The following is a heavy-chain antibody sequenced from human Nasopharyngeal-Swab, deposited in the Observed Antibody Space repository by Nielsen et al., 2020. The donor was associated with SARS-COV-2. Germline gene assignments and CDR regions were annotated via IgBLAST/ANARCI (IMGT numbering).Heavy chain of an antibody. CDR3: ARSYGDYEDNWFDP. Sequence: ASVKVSCKASGYTFTSYDINWVRQAPGQGLEWMGWMNPNSGNTGYAQKFQGRVTMTRNTSISTAYMELSSLRSEDTAVYYCARSYGDYEDNWFDPWGQGTLVTVSS. D-gene: IGHD4-17*01. V-gene: IGHV1-8*01. J-gene: IGHJ5*02. CDR2: MNPNSGNT. CDR1: GYTFTSYD.